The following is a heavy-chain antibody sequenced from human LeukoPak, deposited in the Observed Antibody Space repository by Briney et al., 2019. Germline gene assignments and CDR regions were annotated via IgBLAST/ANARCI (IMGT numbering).Heavy chain of an antibody. D-gene: IGHD1-26*01. V-gene: IGHV5-51*01. CDR1: RYTFTSYW. J-gene: IGHJ4*02. CDR3: ARLSGSYWDYFDY. CDR2: IYPGDSDT. Sequence: GESLKISCKGSRYTFTSYWIGWVRQMPGKGLEWMGIIYPGDSDTRYSPSFQGQVTISADRSTSTAYLQWSSLKASDTAMDYCARLSGSYWDYFDYWGQGTLVTVPS.